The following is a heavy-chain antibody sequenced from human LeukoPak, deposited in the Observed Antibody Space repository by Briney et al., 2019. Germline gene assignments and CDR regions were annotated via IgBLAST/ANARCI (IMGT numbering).Heavy chain of an antibody. D-gene: IGHD6-19*01. CDR1: GFTFSSYA. V-gene: IGHV3-23*01. CDR2: ISGSGGST. CDR3: AKDRSSGWYDAFDI. J-gene: IGHJ3*02. Sequence: PGGSLRLSCVASGFTFSSYAMSWVRQAPGKGLEWVSSISGSGGSTYYSDSVKGRFTISRDNSKNTLYLQLNSLRAEDTAVYYCAKDRSSGWYDAFDIWGQGTMVIVSS.